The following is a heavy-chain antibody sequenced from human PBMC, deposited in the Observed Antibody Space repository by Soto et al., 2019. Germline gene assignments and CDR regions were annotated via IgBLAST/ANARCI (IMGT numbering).Heavy chain of an antibody. CDR3: TRANWYSAS. D-gene: IGHD7-27*01. Sequence: PSETLSLTCTASGASISNHYWGWIRQPPGNGLEWIGCIYYNGNTNYNPPLKCRVTMSVDTSKNQLSLKLSSVTAADTAVYYCTRANWYSASWGQGTLVTVSS. V-gene: IGHV4-59*11. CDR1: GASISNHY. CDR2: IYYNGNT. J-gene: IGHJ5*02.